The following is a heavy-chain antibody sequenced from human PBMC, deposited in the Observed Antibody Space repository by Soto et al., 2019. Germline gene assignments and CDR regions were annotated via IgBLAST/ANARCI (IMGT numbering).Heavy chain of an antibody. CDR2: ISYDGSNK. CDR1: GFTFSSYA. CDR3: ARDLGYSNSFYYYYYHCMDV. J-gene: IGHJ6*02. V-gene: IGHV3-30-3*01. D-gene: IGHD6-6*01. Sequence: GGSLRLSCADSGFTFSSYAMHWVRQAPGKGLEWVAVISYDGSNKYYADSVKGRFTISRDNSKNTLYLQMNSLRAEDTAVYYCARDLGYSNSFYYYYYHCMDVWGQGTTVTVSS.